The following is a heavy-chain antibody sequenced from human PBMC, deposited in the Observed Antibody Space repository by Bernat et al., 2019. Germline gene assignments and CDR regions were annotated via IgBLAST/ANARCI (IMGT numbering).Heavy chain of an antibody. Sequence: EEQLVESGGGLAQPGGSLRISCAASGFTFSFYWMHWVRQVPGKGLVWVSHSNGDGSSTTYADSVKGRFTISRDNAKNTLYLQMNSLRAEDTALYYCARIQPSVERHDAFDIWGRGTSVTVSS. V-gene: IGHV3-74*01. J-gene: IGHJ3*02. D-gene: IGHD1-1*01. CDR1: GFTFSFYW. CDR3: ARIQPSVERHDAFDI. CDR2: SNGDGSST.